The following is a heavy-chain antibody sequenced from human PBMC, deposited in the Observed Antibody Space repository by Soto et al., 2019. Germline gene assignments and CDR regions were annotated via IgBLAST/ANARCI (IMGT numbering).Heavy chain of an antibody. D-gene: IGHD4-17*01. CDR2: LSSSGSTI. J-gene: IGHJ4*02. V-gene: IGHV3-11*01. CDR1: GFTFSDYY. CDR3: LRDLATVTHRFDC. Sequence: QVQLVESGGGLVKPGGSLRLSCAASGFTFSDYYMSWIRQAPGKGLEWVAYLSSSGSTIKYGDSVKGRFTISRDNAKNSLYLQMNSLRVEDTAIYYCLRDLATVTHRFDCWGQGTLVTVSS.